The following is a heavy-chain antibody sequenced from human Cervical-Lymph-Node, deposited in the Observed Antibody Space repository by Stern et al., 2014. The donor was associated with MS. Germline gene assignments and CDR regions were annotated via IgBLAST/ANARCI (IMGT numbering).Heavy chain of an antibody. Sequence: VHLVESGGGVVQPGRSLRLTCAASGFIFSNYAMHWVRQTPGKGLEWLTVISYDGTKKYYADSVKGRFTISRDNAERNVYLQLDSLTEDDAALYYCARVSVGAGTWFDLWGQGTLVTVSS. V-gene: IGHV3-30*14. CDR1: GFIFSNYA. CDR3: ARVSVGAGTWFDL. D-gene: IGHD1-26*01. J-gene: IGHJ5*02. CDR2: ISYDGTKK.